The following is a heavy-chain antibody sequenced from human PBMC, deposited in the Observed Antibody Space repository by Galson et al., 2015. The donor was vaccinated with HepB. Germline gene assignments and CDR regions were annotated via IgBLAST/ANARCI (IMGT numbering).Heavy chain of an antibody. J-gene: IGHJ4*02. CDR2: ISGRGGRT. D-gene: IGHD5-12*01. V-gene: IGHV3-23*01. Sequence: PLRLACAASGFTFPNSALSWAPQAPGKGLGAVSAISGRGGRTFYADSVKGGFSIPRDDSDNTLYLQMNSLSAEDTVLYYCAKGYSAYWYRSFLDSWGQGTPVSVSS. CDR1: GFTFPNSA. CDR3: AKGYSAYWYRSFLDS.